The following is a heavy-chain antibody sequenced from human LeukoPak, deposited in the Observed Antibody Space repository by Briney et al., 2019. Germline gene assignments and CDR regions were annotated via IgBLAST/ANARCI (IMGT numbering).Heavy chain of an antibody. V-gene: IGHV5-51*01. CDR1: GYSFTSYW. CDR2: IYPGDSDT. J-gene: IGHJ4*02. D-gene: IGHD2-21*02. Sequence: GESLKISCKGSGYSFTSYWIGWVRQMPGKGLEWMGIIYPGDSDTRYSPSFQGQATISADKSISTAYLQWSSLKASDTAMYYCARRKRGGDASVGPFDYWGQGTLVTVSS. CDR3: ARRKRGGDASVGPFDY.